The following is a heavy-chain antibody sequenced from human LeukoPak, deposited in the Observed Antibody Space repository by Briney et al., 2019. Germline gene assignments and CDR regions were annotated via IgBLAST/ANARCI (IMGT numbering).Heavy chain of an antibody. V-gene: IGHV1-69*04. CDR3: ARVSRVRYSSSWYDSPPAD. CDR2: IIPILGIA. Sequence: SVKVSCKASGGTFSSYAISWVRQAPGQGLEWMGRIIPILGIANYAQKLQGRVTMTTDTSTSTAYMELRNLRSDDTAVYYCARVSRVRYSSSWYDSPPADWGQGTLVTVSS. CDR1: GGTFSSYA. D-gene: IGHD6-13*01. J-gene: IGHJ4*02.